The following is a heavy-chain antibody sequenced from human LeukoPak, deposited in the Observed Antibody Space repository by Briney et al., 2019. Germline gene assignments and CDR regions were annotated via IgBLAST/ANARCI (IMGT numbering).Heavy chain of an antibody. D-gene: IGHD2-15*01. Sequence: DSVKVSCKASGYTFTGFYMHWVRQAPRQGLEWMGRIDPNSGGTNYAQKFQGRVTMTRDTSISTAYMELSRLRSDDTAVYYCARAGIVVVVAEVWGQGTLVTVSS. V-gene: IGHV1-2*06. CDR1: GYTFTGFY. J-gene: IGHJ4*02. CDR2: IDPNSGGT. CDR3: ARAGIVVVVAEV.